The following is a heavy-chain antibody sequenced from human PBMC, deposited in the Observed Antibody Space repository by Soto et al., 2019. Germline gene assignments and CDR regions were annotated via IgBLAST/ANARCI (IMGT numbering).Heavy chain of an antibody. Sequence: QVQLVQSGAEVKKPGASVKVSCKASGYTFTGYYMHWVRQAPGQVLEWMGWINPNSGGTNYAKKFQGWVTMTRVTSIRTADVELSRLRSDDPPVYCCAMRRGYWDPGTLVTASS. J-gene: IGHJ4*02. CDR1: GYTFTGYY. V-gene: IGHV1-2*04. CDR3: AMRRGY. CDR2: INPNSGGT.